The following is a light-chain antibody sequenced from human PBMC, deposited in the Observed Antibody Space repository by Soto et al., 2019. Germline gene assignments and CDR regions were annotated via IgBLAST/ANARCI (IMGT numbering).Light chain of an antibody. CDR3: QQDGSPPLT. V-gene: IGKV3-20*01. CDR2: GAS. Sequence: EILMTQSPATLSASLGERATLSCRASQSVSSSYLAWYQQKPGQAPRLLIYGASSRATGIPDRFSGSGSGTDFTLTISRLEPEDFAVYYCQQDGSPPLTFGQGSKVDNK. CDR1: QSVSSSY. J-gene: IGKJ1*01.